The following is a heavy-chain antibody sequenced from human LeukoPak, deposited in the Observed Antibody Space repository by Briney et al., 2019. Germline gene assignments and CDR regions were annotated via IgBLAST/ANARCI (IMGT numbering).Heavy chain of an antibody. CDR3: AKSLICYDFWSGYCRQKDHYFDY. CDR1: GFTFSSYA. J-gene: IGHJ4*02. D-gene: IGHD3-3*01. Sequence: PGGSLRLSCAASGFTFSSYAMSWVRQAPGKGLEWVSAISGSGGSTYYADSVKGRFTISRDNSKNTLYLQMNSLRAEDTAVYYCAKSLICYDFWSGYCRQKDHYFDYWGQGTLVAVSS. CDR2: ISGSGGST. V-gene: IGHV3-23*01.